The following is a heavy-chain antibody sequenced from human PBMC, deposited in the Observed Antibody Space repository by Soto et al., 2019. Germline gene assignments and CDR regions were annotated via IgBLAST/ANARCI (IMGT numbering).Heavy chain of an antibody. CDR2: IRSKAYGGTT. V-gene: IGHV3-49*03. J-gene: IGHJ6*02. D-gene: IGHD3-22*01. CDR1: GFTFGDYA. Sequence: GGSLRLSCTASGFTFGDYAMSWFRQAPGKGLEWVGFIRSKAYGGTTEYAASVKGRFTISRDDSKSIAYLQMNSLKTEDTAVYYCTRITMIVVAPPYGMDVWGQGTTVTV. CDR3: TRITMIVVAPPYGMDV.